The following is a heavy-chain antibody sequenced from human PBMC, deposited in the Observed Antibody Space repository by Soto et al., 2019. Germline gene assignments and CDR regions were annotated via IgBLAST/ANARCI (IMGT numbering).Heavy chain of an antibody. CDR2: ISSSSSYI. CDR3: ARDKDWGQWLVSY. J-gene: IGHJ4*02. Sequence: PGGSLRLSCAASGFTFSSYSMNWVRQAPGKGLEWVSSISSSSSYIYYADAVKGRFTISRDNTKNSLYLQLDSLRAEDTAMYYCARDKDWGQWLVSYWGQGALVTVSS. CDR1: GFTFSSYS. V-gene: IGHV3-21*04. D-gene: IGHD6-19*01.